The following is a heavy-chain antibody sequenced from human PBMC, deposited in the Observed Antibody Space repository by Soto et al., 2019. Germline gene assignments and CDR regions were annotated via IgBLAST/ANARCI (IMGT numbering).Heavy chain of an antibody. V-gene: IGHV1-18*01. Sequence: QDQLVQSGVEVKKPGASVKVSCKASGYSFTNYGITWVRQAPGHGFEWMGWISAYNGNTNYAQKFQGRVTLTTDAPTSTAYLELRSLRSDDTAVYYCARHRGVAPPVAGNTHYYYYMDVWGKGTTVTVSS. J-gene: IGHJ6*03. CDR1: GYSFTNYG. D-gene: IGHD6-19*01. CDR3: ARHRGVAPPVAGNTHYYYYMDV. CDR2: ISAYNGNT.